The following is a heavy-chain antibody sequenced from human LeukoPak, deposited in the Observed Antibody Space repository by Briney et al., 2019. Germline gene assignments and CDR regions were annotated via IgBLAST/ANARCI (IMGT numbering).Heavy chain of an antibody. CDR3: ARGQNCSGGSCYSNWFDP. CDR1: GGSISSSSYY. CDR2: IYYSGST. V-gene: IGHV4-39*07. D-gene: IGHD2-15*01. Sequence: SETLPLTCTVSGGSISSSSYYWGWIRQPPGKGLGWIGSIYYSGSTYYNPSLKSRVTISVDTSKNQFSLKLSSVTAADTAVYYCARGQNCSGGSCYSNWFDPWGQGTLVTVSS. J-gene: IGHJ5*02.